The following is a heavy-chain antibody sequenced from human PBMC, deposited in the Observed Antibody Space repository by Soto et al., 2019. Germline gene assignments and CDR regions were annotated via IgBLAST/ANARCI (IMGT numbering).Heavy chain of an antibody. D-gene: IGHD2-8*01. CDR3: ARDEVPDVQNGAFDI. CDR2: IDPSDGTT. J-gene: IGHJ3*02. V-gene: IGHV1-46*04. Sequence: GASVKVSCKASGYAFTTYHMHWVRQAPGQGLEWMGMIDPSDGTTTYAQKLQGRVTMTRDTATSTVYMELSSLRSEDTAVYYCARDEVPDVQNGAFDIWGQGTMVTVSS. CDR1: GYAFTTYH.